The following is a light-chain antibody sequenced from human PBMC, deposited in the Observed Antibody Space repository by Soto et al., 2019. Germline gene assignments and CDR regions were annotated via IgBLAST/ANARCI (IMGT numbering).Light chain of an antibody. CDR1: QNIGTL. V-gene: IGKV1-39*01. Sequence: DIQMTQSPSSLSASVGDRVTITCRASQNIGTLLNWYQQKPGKAPTALIYTASTLQSGVPSRFSASGSGTDFTLTISSLQPEDSATYYCQQSYSSLVYNFGPGTKVDIK. CDR2: TAS. J-gene: IGKJ2*01. CDR3: QQSYSSLVYN.